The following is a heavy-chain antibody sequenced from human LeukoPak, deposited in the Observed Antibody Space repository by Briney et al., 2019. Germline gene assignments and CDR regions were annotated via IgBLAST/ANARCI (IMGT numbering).Heavy chain of an antibody. Sequence: PGGSLRLSCAASGFTFGHYWMHWVRQAPGKGLVWVSRIESDGSKPDYADSVKGRFTISRDNAKDTVYSQMTSLRDEDTAVYYCVREGSLDYWGQGTLVTVSS. CDR3: VREGSLDY. CDR2: IESDGSKP. CDR1: GFTFGHYW. V-gene: IGHV3-74*01. J-gene: IGHJ4*02.